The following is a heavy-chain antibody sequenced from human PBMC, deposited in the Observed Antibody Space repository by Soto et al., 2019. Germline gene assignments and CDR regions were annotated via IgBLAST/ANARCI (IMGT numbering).Heavy chain of an antibody. D-gene: IGHD1-1*01. V-gene: IGHV4-31*03. J-gene: IGHJ4*02. CDR2: IYYSGIT. CDR1: SGSISSGGYY. Sequence: QVQLQESGPGLVKPSQSLSLTCTVSSGSISSGGYYWSWIRQHPGKGLEWIGYIYYSGITYYNPSLKSRVTISVDTSKNQFSLKLSSVTAADTAVYYCARWPQLEPRFDYWGQGTLVTVSS. CDR3: ARWPQLEPRFDY.